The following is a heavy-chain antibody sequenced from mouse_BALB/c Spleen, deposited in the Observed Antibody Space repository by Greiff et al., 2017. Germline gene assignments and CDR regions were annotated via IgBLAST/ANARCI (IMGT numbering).Heavy chain of an antibody. V-gene: IGHV2-9*02. CDR2: IWAGGST. CDR3: ARDGFITTPWFAD. CDR1: GFSLTSYG. Sequence: VKLVESGPGLVAPSQSLSITCTVSGFSLTSYGVHWVRQPPGKGLEWLGVIWAGGSTNYNSALMSRLSISNDNSKSQVFLKMNSLHTDDTAMYYCARDGFITTPWFADWGQGTLVTVSA. J-gene: IGHJ3*01. D-gene: IGHD1-1*01.